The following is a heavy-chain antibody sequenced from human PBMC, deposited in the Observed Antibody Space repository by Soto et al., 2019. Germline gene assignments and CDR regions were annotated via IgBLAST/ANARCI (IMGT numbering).Heavy chain of an antibody. CDR3: ARDTFYDSSGYYWFDP. D-gene: IGHD3-22*01. CDR2: INPSGGST. Sequence: ASVKVSCKASGYTFTSYYMHWVRQAPGQGLEWMGIINPSGGSTSYAQKFQGRVTMTRDTSTSTVYMELSSLRSEDTAVYYCARDTFYDSSGYYWFDPWGQGTLVTVSS. J-gene: IGHJ5*02. CDR1: GYTFTSYY. V-gene: IGHV1-46*01.